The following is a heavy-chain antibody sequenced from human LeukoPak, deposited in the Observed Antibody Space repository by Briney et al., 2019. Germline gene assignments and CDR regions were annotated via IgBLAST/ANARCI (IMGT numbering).Heavy chain of an antibody. CDR2: IIPIFGTA. CDR1: GYTFTGYY. CDR3: ARCYYDSSGYYFRPRYYFDY. V-gene: IGHV1-69*13. Sequence: SVKVSCKASGYTFTGYYMHWVRQAPGQGLEWMGGIIPIFGTANYAQKFQGRVTITADESTSTAYMELSSLRSEDTAVYYCARCYYDSSGYYFRPRYYFDYWGQGTLVTVSS. D-gene: IGHD3-22*01. J-gene: IGHJ4*02.